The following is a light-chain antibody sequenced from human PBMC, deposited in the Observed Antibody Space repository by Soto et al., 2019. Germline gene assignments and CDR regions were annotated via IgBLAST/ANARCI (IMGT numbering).Light chain of an antibody. CDR3: QQSYSSPLT. V-gene: IGKV1-39*01. Sequence: DIQMTQSPSSLSASVGDRVTITCRASQTITTFVNWYQQKPGKAPKLLVYTASNLQSGVPSRFSGSGSRTDFTLTISSLQPEDFGTYYCQQSYSSPLTFGGGTKVEI. CDR2: TAS. CDR1: QTITTF. J-gene: IGKJ4*01.